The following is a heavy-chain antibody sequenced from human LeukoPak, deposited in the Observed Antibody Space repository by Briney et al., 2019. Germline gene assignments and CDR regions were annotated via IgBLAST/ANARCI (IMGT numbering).Heavy chain of an antibody. CDR2: INHSGST. CDR1: GGSFSGYY. CDR3: ARGSLVVVAAPPGY. V-gene: IGHV4-34*01. J-gene: IGHJ4*02. Sequence: SETLSLTCAVYGGSFSGYYWSWIRQPPGKGLEWIGEINHSGSTNYNPSLKSRVTISVDTSKNQFSLKLSSVTAADTAVYYCARGSLVVVAAPPGYWGQGTLVTVSS. D-gene: IGHD2-15*01.